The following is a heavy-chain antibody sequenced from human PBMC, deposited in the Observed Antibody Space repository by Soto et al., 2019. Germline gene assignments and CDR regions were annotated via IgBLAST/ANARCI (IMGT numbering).Heavy chain of an antibody. V-gene: IGHV5-10-1*01. Sequence: ALNFSCTASGYSFTNHCISWVRQPPGKGVEVMARIEPSDSYTNYSPFFQRDVTISADKSISTAYLQWTRLKASDTAMYYCARLEVGDIVVIAPGDNCFDPWGQGTLVTVSS. CDR1: GYSFTNHC. J-gene: IGHJ5*02. CDR2: IEPSDSYT. CDR3: ARLEVGDIVVIAPGDNCFDP. D-gene: IGHD2-2*01.